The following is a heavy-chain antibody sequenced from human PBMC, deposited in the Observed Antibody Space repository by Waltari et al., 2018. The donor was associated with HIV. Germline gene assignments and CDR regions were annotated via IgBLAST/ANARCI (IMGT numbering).Heavy chain of an antibody. CDR1: GYTFTGYY. V-gene: IGHV1-2*06. CDR3: ARAYGLFGTLNPYYFDY. D-gene: IGHD3-10*02. CDR2: INPNSGGT. J-gene: IGHJ4*02. Sequence: QVQLVQSGAEVKKPGASVKVSCKASGYTFTGYYMHWVRQAPGQGLEWMGRINPNSGGTNYAQKFQGRVTMTRDTSISTAYMELSRLRSDDTAVYYCARAYGLFGTLNPYYFDYWGQGTLVTVSS.